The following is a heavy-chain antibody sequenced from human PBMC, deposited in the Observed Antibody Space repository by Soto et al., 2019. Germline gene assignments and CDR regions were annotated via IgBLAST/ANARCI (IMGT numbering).Heavy chain of an antibody. CDR3: ARGGSYGGNSEGEIDY. CDR2: IYSGGST. CDR1: GFTVSSNY. Sequence: EVQLVESGGGLVQPGGSLRLSCAASGFTVSSNYMSWVRQAPGKGLEWVSVIYSGGSTYYADSVKGGITISRDNSKNTLYLQMNSPRAEDTAVYYCARGGSYGGNSEGEIDYWGQGTLVTVSS. V-gene: IGHV3-66*01. J-gene: IGHJ4*02. D-gene: IGHD4-17*01.